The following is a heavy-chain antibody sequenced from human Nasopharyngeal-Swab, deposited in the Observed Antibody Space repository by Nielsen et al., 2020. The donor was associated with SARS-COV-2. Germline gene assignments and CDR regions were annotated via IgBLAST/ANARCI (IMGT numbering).Heavy chain of an antibody. CDR3: ARERGRGGIWNYYYYYMDV. Sequence: SETLSLTCTVSGGSISSSSYYWGWIRQPPGKGLEWIGRIYYSGSTYYNPSLKSRVTISVDTSQNQFSLKLSSVTAADTAVYYCARERGRGGIWNYYYYYMDVWGKGTTVTVSS. CDR2: IYYSGST. D-gene: IGHD3-10*01. CDR1: GGSISSSSYY. V-gene: IGHV4-39*07. J-gene: IGHJ6*03.